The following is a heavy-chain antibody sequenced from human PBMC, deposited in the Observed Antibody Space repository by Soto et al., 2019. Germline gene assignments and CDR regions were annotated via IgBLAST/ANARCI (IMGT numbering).Heavy chain of an antibody. CDR1: GFTFSSYS. CDR3: VRDGSGNLYLNWFDP. J-gene: IGHJ5*02. Sequence: GGSLRLSCTASGFTFSSYSMNWVRQAPGKGLEWISYISSHSSTLYYADSVKGRFTISRDNAGNSLYLKMNSLRDEDTAVYYCVRDGSGNLYLNWFDPWGQGTLVTVSS. D-gene: IGHD6-19*01. CDR2: ISSHSSTL. V-gene: IGHV3-48*02.